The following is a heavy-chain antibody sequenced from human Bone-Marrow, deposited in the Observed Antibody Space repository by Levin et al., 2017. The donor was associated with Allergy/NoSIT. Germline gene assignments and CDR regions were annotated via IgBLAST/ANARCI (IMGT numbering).Heavy chain of an antibody. J-gene: IGHJ4*02. CDR2: ITWNSGSI. Sequence: QPGGSLRLSCAASGFTFDVYAMHWVRQAPGKGLEWVSGITWNSGSIGYADSVKGRFTISRDNAKKSLYLQMNSLRSEDTALYYCVKDLAVHGKAMAGVYWGQGTLVTVSS. D-gene: IGHD2-8*01. V-gene: IGHV3-9*01. CDR1: GFTFDVYA. CDR3: VKDLAVHGKAMAGVY.